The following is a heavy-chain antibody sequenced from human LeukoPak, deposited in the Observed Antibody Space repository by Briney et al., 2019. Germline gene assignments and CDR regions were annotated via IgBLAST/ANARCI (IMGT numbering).Heavy chain of an antibody. V-gene: IGHV4-59*13. CDR1: GGSISSYY. CDR3: ARAYYYDRSGYYAYYGMDV. Sequence: SETLSLTCTVSGGSISSYYWSWSRQPPGKGLGLIGYSYYSGSTNYNPSLNSRVTISVDTSKNQFSLQLTPVTAADTAAYSCARAYYYDRSGYYAYYGMDVWGHATTVTVSS. J-gene: IGHJ6*02. D-gene: IGHD3-22*01. CDR2: SYYSGST.